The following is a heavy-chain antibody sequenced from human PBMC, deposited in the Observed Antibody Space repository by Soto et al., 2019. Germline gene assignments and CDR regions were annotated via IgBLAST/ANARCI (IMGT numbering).Heavy chain of an antibody. D-gene: IGHD2-2*01. Sequence: SVKVSCKASGGTFSSYAISWVRQAPGQGLEWMGGIIPIFGTANYAQKFQGRVTITADKSTSTAYMELSSLRSEGTAVYYCASSPGDIVVVPAAMYWFDPWGQGTLVTVSS. J-gene: IGHJ5*02. CDR3: ASSPGDIVVVPAAMYWFDP. CDR2: IIPIFGTA. V-gene: IGHV1-69*06. CDR1: GGTFSSYA.